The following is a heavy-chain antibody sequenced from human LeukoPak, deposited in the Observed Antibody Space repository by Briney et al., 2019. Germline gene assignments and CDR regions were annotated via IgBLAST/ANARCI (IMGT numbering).Heavy chain of an antibody. CDR1: GGSFSGYY. CDR2: INHSGST. CDR3: ALDTAMVMDY. D-gene: IGHD5-18*01. J-gene: IGHJ4*02. Sequence: SETLSLTCAVYGGSFSGYYWSWIRQPPGKGLEWIGEINHSGSTNYNPSLKSRVTISVDTSKNQFSLKLSSVTAADTAVYYCALDTAMVMDYWGQGTLVTVSS. V-gene: IGHV4-34*01.